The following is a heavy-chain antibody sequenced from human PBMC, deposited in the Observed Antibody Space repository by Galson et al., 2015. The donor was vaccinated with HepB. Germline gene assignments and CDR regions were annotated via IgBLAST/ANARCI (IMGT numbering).Heavy chain of an antibody. V-gene: IGHV3-23*01. J-gene: IGHJ2*01. D-gene: IGHD4-17*01. CDR2: ISGSGGST. Sequence: SLRLSCAASGFTFSSYAMSWVRQAPGKGLEWVSAISGSGGSTYYADSVKGRFTISRDNSKNTLYLQMNSLRAEDTAVYYCAKDLGAYGDYVHWYFDLWGRGTLVTVSS. CDR1: GFTFSSYA. CDR3: AKDLGAYGDYVHWYFDL.